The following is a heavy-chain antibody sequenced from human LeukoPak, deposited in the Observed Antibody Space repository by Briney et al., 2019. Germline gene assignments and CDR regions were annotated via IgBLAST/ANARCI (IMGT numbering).Heavy chain of an antibody. V-gene: IGHV7-4-1*02. D-gene: IGHD6-19*01. CDR2: INTNTGNP. Sequence: ASVKVSCKASGYTFTSYAMNWVRQAPGQGLEWMGWINTNTGNPTYAQGFTGRFVFSLDTSVSTAYLQISSLKAEDTAVYYCARGDRGWFYYYYYMDVWGKGTTVTVSS. CDR1: GYTFTSYA. CDR3: ARGDRGWFYYYYYMDV. J-gene: IGHJ6*03.